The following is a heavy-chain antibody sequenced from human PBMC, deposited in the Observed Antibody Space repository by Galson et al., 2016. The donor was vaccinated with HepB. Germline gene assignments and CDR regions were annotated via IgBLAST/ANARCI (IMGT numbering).Heavy chain of an antibody. J-gene: IGHJ4*02. CDR2: IYPGDSDT. D-gene: IGHD3-3*01. Sequence: QSGAEVKKPGESLKISCKGSGYSFTSYWIGWVRQMPGKGLEWMGIIYPGDSDTRYRQSFQGQVTISAATAISTAYLQWSSLKASDTAMYYCARTGVGVCSGYYYGYYFDYWGQGTLVTVSS. V-gene: IGHV5-51*01. CDR3: ARTGVGVCSGYYYGYYFDY. CDR1: GYSFTSYW.